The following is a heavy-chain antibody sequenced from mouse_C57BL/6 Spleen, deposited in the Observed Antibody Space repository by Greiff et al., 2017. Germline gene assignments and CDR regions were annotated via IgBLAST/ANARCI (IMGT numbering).Heavy chain of an antibody. CDR2: IDPSDSYT. Sequence: VQLQQPGAELVRPGTSVKLSCKASGYTFTSYWMHWVKQRPGQGLEWIGVIDPSDSYTNYNQQFKGKATLTVDTSSSTAYMQLSSLTSEDSAVYYCARWGTAQGWFAYWGQGTLVTVSA. D-gene: IGHD3-2*02. V-gene: IGHV1-59*01. CDR3: ARWGTAQGWFAY. J-gene: IGHJ3*01. CDR1: GYTFTSYW.